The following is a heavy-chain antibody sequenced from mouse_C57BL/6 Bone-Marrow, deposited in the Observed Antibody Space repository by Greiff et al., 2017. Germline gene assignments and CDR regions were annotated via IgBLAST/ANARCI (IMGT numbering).Heavy chain of an antibody. Sequence: QVQLKQPGAELVRPGSSVKLSCKASGYTFTSYWMHWVKQRPIQGLEWIGNIDPSDSETHYNQKFKDKATLTVDKSSSTAYMQLSSLTSEDSAVYYCARGELDDYDSAWFAYWGQGTLVTVSA. CDR2: IDPSDSET. D-gene: IGHD2-4*01. CDR1: GYTFTSYW. J-gene: IGHJ3*01. V-gene: IGHV1-52*01. CDR3: ARGELDDYDSAWFAY.